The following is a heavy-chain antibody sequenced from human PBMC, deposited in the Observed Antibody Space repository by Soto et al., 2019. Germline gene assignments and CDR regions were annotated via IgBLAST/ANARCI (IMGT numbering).Heavy chain of an antibody. CDR2: ISSRSDTL. CDR3: ARDWDIVILSVPIPNYNYGMDV. CDR1: GFTFSAYA. V-gene: IGHV3-48*02. J-gene: IGHJ6*02. Sequence: PGGSLRLSCEGSGFTFSAYAMNWVRQAPGKGLEWVSYISSRSDTLYYAGSVKGRFTISRDNAKNSVYLQVNNLRDEDTAVYYCARDWDIVILSVPIPNYNYGMDVWGQGTTVTSP. D-gene: IGHD2-15*01.